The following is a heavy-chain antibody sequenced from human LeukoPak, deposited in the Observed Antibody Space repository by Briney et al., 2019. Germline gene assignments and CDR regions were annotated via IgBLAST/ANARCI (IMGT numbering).Heavy chain of an antibody. CDR2: INPNSGGT. J-gene: IGHJ4*02. Sequence: GASVKVSCKASGFTFTAYYMHWVRQAPGQGLEWMGWINPNSGGTNYAQKFQGRVTMTRDMSTSTVYMELSSLRSEDTAVYYCARDIPLPDIVATAYPGYYFDYWGQGTLVTVSS. D-gene: IGHD5-12*01. CDR3: ARDIPLPDIVATAYPGYYFDY. V-gene: IGHV1-2*02. CDR1: GFTFTAYY.